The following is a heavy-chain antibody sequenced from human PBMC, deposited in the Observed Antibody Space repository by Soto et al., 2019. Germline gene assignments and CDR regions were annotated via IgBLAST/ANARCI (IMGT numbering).Heavy chain of an antibody. Sequence: QTLSLTCAISGDSVSGNSAAWNLIRQSPSRGLEWLGRTYYRSKWYNDYAVSVKSRITINPDTSKNQFSLQLNSVTPEDTAVYYCARDIVVVTRTGGFDPWGQGTLVTVSS. J-gene: IGHJ5*02. V-gene: IGHV6-1*01. CDR1: GDSVSGNSAA. D-gene: IGHD2-15*01. CDR2: TYYRSKWYN. CDR3: ARDIVVVTRTGGFDP.